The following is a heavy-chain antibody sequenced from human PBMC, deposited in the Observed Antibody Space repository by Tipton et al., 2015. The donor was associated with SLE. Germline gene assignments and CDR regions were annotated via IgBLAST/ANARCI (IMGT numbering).Heavy chain of an antibody. CDR3: ARGLMVRGVIRNWFDP. J-gene: IGHJ5*02. V-gene: IGHV4-4*07. Sequence: GLVKPSETLSLTCTVSGDSMSRYYWSWIRQPAGKGLEWIGRIYTSGSTNYNPSLKSRATISVDTSKNQFSLKLSSVTAADTAVYYCARGLMVRGVIRNWFDPWGQGTLVTVSS. CDR2: IYTSGST. D-gene: IGHD3-10*01. CDR1: GDSMSRYY.